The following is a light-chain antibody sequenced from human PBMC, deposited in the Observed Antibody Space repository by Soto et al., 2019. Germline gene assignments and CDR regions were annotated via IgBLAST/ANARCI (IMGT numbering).Light chain of an antibody. CDR1: QTINNQ. V-gene: IGKV1-5*01. Sequence: DIPMPQSPSTPPASVGDRVTIPCRASQTINNQWAWYQQKPGKAPKLLLFDVSTLESGVPSTFGGSGYGTEFTLTISSLQPDDFANDHDQQDKSYWKMVGQGTKVEV. CDR2: DVS. CDR3: QQDKSYWKM. J-gene: IGKJ1*01.